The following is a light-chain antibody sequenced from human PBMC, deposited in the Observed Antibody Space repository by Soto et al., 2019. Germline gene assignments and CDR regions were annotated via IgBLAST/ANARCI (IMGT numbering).Light chain of an antibody. CDR2: DDN. V-gene: IGLV1-51*01. Sequence: QSVLTQPPSVSAAPGQRVTISCSGSSSNIATNYVSWYQHLPGAAPRLLICDDNKRPSGIPDRFSGSKSGNTASLTISGPQAEDEADYHCISYTTSDTYVFGTGTKVTVL. CDR3: ISYTTSDTYV. CDR1: SSNIATNY. J-gene: IGLJ1*01.